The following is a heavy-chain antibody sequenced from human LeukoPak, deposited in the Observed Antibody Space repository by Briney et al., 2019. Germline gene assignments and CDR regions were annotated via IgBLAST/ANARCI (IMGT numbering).Heavy chain of an antibody. D-gene: IGHD4-23*01. V-gene: IGHV4-34*01. CDR3: ARAGGYGGNEFDY. CDR2: INHSGST. CDR1: GGSFSGYY. Sequence: SETLSLTCAVYGGSFSGYYWSWIRQPPGKGLEWIGEINHSGSTNYNPSLKSRVTISVDTSKNQFSLKLSSVTAADTAVYYCARAGGYGGNEFDYWGQGTLVTVSS. J-gene: IGHJ4*02.